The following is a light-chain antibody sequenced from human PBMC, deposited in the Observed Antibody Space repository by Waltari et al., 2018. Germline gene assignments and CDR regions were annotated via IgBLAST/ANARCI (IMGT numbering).Light chain of an antibody. Sequence: SYELTQPPSVSVSPGQTARITCSGDALPKLFAFWYQQKSGQAPVVVIYKDTERPSGIPDRISGSSSGTTVTLTISGAQAEDEADYYCQSGDSSGVVVFGGGTKLTVL. CDR3: QSGDSSGVVV. V-gene: IGLV3-25*03. CDR1: ALPKLF. CDR2: KDT. J-gene: IGLJ2*01.